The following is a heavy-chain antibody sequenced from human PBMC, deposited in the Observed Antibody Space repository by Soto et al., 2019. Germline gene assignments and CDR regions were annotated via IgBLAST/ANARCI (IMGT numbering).Heavy chain of an antibody. J-gene: IGHJ4*01. Sequence: EEQLVASGGGLVQPGGSLRLSCAASGFTLRSHWMSWVGQAPGKGLEWLATIKTDASEKKYVDAVKGRFTVSRDNAKASLYLQMASMTAEDMAVYYCARASGNGSGSSVNPYLDCWGRGNLVTASS. V-gene: IGHV3-7*04. CDR3: ARASGNGSGSSVNPYLDC. CDR2: IKTDASEK. D-gene: IGHD3-10*01. CDR1: GFTLRSHW.